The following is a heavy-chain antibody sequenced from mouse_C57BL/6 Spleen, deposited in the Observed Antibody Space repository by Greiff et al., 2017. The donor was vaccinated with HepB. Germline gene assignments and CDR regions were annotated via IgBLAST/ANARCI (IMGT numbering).Heavy chain of an antibody. V-gene: IGHV1-7*01. CDR1: GYTFTSYW. J-gene: IGHJ2*01. CDR3: ARGSSYGRHYFDY. CDR2: INPSSGYT. D-gene: IGHD1-1*01. Sequence: VQLVESGAELAKPGASVKLSCKASGYTFTSYWMHWVKQRPGQGLEWIGYINPSSGYTKYNQKFKDKATLTADKSSSTAYMQLSSLTYEDSAVYYCARGSSYGRHYFDYWGQVTTLTVSS.